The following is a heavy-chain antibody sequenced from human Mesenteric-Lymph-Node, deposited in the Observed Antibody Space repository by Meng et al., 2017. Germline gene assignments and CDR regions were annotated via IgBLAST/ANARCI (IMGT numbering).Heavy chain of an antibody. J-gene: IGHJ6*02. V-gene: IGHV1-2*06. CDR1: GYTFTDYY. Sequence: ASVKVSCKASGYTFTDYYMYWVRQAPGQGLEWMGRINPNSGGTNYAQKFQGRVTMTRDTSISTAYMELSRLRSDDTAVYYCAREFGSFSGPGAHYGMDVWGQGTTVTVSS. D-gene: IGHD3-16*01. CDR3: AREFGSFSGPGAHYGMDV. CDR2: INPNSGGT.